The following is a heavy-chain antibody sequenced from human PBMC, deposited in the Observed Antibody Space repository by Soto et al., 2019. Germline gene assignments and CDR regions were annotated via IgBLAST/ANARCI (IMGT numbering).Heavy chain of an antibody. CDR3: TRDGTVNIVATTLLDRHRNYYYYMDV. V-gene: IGHV3-49*03. Sequence: PGGSLRLSCTASGFTFGDYAMSWFRQAPGKGLEWVGFIRSKAYGGTTEYAASVKGRFTISRDDSKSIAYLQVNSLKTEDTAVYYCTRDGTVNIVATTLLDRHRNYYYYMDVWGKGTTVTVSS. J-gene: IGHJ6*03. CDR1: GFTFGDYA. D-gene: IGHD5-12*01. CDR2: IRSKAYGGTT.